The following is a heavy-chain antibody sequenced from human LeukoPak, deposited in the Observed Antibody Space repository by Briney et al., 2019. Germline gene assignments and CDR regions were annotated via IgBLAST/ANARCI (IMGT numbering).Heavy chain of an antibody. CDR3: ARGNVDTAMVDY. CDR1: GGSISSYY. V-gene: IGHV4-59*01. D-gene: IGHD5-18*01. Sequence: ETLCLTCTVSGGSISSYYWSWIWQPPGKGLEWIGYIYYSGSTNYNPSLKSRVTISVDTSKNQFSLKLSSVTAADTAVYYCARGNVDTAMVDYWGQGTLGTVSS. J-gene: IGHJ4*02. CDR2: IYYSGST.